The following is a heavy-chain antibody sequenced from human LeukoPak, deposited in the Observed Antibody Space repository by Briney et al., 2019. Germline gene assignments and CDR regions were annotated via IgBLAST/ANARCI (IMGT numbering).Heavy chain of an antibody. Sequence: GGSLRLSCAASGFTFSDYNMRWIRQAPGKGLEWVSSISRSGSTKYYADSVKGRFTISRDNAKNSLYLQMNSLRAEDTAVYYCARARNDYGDYVFDYWGQGTLVTVSS. CDR2: ISRSGSTK. V-gene: IGHV3-11*04. CDR3: ARARNDYGDYVFDY. D-gene: IGHD4-17*01. J-gene: IGHJ4*02. CDR1: GFTFSDYN.